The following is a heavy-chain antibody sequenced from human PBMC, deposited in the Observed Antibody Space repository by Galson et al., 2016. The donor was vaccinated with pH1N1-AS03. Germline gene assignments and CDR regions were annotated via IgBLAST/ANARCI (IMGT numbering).Heavy chain of an antibody. J-gene: IGHJ5*01. CDR3: ARRVSLTGREFDS. CDR1: AYIFGNYW. D-gene: IGHD3-9*01. CDR2: MYPANSDI. Sequence: QSGAEVKKPGESLKISCRASAYIFGNYWFAWVRQMPGKGLEWMGIMYPANSDIRYSPSFQGQVTISADTSINTVFLEWNSLRASDTAIYYCARRVSLTGREFDSWGRGTHVTVSS. V-gene: IGHV5-51*01.